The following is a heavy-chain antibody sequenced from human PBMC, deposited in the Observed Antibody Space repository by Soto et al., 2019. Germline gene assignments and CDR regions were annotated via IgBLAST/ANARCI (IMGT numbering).Heavy chain of an antibody. CDR2: IIPILGIA. Sequence: QVQLVQSGAEVKKPGSSVKVSCKASGGTFSSYTISWVRQAPGQGLEWMGRIIPILGIANYAQKFQGRVPITADTPTSTASLELSSLSSPDTAVYYCPRVWNQHSSSWYEGCFPPWGQGTLVTLSS. V-gene: IGHV1-69*02. CDR3: PRVWNQHSSSWYEGCFPP. J-gene: IGHJ5*02. D-gene: IGHD6-13*01. CDR1: GGTFSSYT.